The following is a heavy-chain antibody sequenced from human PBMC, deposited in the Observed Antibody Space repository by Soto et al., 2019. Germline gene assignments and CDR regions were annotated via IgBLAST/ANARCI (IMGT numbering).Heavy chain of an antibody. D-gene: IGHD3-10*01. CDR1: GFTFSSYA. Sequence: GGSLRLSCAASGFTFSSYAMSWVRQAPGKGLEWVSAISGSGGSTYYADSVKGRFTISRDNSKNTLYLQMNSLRAEDTAVYYCAKEYYYGSGSYLSDYWGQGTLVTSPQ. CDR3: AKEYYYGSGSYLSDY. J-gene: IGHJ4*02. CDR2: ISGSGGST. V-gene: IGHV3-23*01.